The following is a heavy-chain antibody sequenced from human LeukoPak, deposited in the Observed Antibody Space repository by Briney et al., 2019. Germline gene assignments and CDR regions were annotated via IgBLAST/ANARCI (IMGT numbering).Heavy chain of an antibody. D-gene: IGHD3-22*01. Sequence: GESLKISCKGSGYSFTSYWIGWVRQAPGKGLVWVSRINSDGSSISYAGSVKGRFTISRDNAKNTLYLQMYSLRAEDTAVYYCVRVVYYYDSSGYPNAFDMWGQGTMVTVSS. CDR3: VRVVYYYDSSGYPNAFDM. V-gene: IGHV3-74*01. CDR2: INSDGSSI. J-gene: IGHJ3*02. CDR1: GYSFTSYW.